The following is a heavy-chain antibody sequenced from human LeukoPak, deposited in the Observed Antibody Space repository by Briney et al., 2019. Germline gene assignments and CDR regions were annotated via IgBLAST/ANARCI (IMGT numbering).Heavy chain of an antibody. V-gene: IGHV4-59*12. CDR1: GGSISSYY. CDR3: ARDRAYSSVWYYFDS. Sequence: SETLSLTCTVSGGSISSYYWSWIRQPPGKGLEWIGYIYYSGSTNYNPSLKSRVTISVDTSKNQFSLKLSSVTAADTAVYYCARDRAYSSVWYYFDSWGQGTLVTVSS. CDR2: IYYSGST. D-gene: IGHD6-19*01. J-gene: IGHJ4*02.